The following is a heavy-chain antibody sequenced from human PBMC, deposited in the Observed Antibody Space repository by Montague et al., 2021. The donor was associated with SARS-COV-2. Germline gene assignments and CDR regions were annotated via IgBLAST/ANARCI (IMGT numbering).Heavy chain of an antibody. V-gene: IGHV3-23*01. D-gene: IGHD2-21*02. CDR3: ARRRIKDILLVLPAPHLDV. Sequence: SLRLSCAASDFTFSDYSMTWVRQAPGKGLEWVSFITGSGSTTYYADPVXGRFTISRDNSRSTLYLQMNSLRVEDTAVYYCARRRIKDILLVLPAPHLDVWGKGTTVTVSS. CDR1: DFTFSDYS. CDR2: ITGSGSTT. J-gene: IGHJ6*04.